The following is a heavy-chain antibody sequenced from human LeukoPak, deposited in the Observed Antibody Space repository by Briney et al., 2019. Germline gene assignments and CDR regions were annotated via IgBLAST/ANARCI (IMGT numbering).Heavy chain of an antibody. CDR3: AKGYYDSSGYYDY. CDR2: ISWNSGSI. D-gene: IGHD3-22*01. V-gene: IGHV3-9*01. Sequence: GGSLRLSCAASGFTFDDYAMHWVRQAPGKGLEWVSGISWNSGSIGYADSVKGRFTISRDNAKSSLYLQMNSLRAEDTALYYCAKGYYDSSGYYDYWGQGTLVTVSS. CDR1: GFTFDDYA. J-gene: IGHJ4*02.